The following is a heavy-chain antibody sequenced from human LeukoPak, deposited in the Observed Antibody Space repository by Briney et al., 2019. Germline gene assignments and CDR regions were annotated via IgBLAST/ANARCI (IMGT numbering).Heavy chain of an antibody. V-gene: IGHV4-59*01. CDR2: IYYSGST. Sequence: PSETPSLTCTVSGGSISSYYWRSIRQPPGKGLEWIGYIYYSGSTNYNPSLKSRVTISVDTSKNQFSLKLRSVTAADTAVYYCARDGGYCSSTNCYDYWGQGTLVTVSS. CDR1: GGSISSYY. D-gene: IGHD2-2*03. CDR3: ARDGGYCSSTNCYDY. J-gene: IGHJ4*02.